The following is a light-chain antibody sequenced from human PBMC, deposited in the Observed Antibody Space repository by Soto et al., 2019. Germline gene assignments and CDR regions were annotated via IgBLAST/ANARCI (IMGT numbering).Light chain of an antibody. CDR2: GES. CDR1: QSISNY. V-gene: IGKV1-39*01. J-gene: IGKJ2*01. Sequence: DIQMTQAPSSLSASVGDRVNITCRPTQSISNYLNWYQQKPGKAPKLLIFGESSLQSGVPSRFSGSGAGTDFTLSISTLQPEDFATYYCQQSYSNLGTFGQGTKLEIK. CDR3: QQSYSNLGT.